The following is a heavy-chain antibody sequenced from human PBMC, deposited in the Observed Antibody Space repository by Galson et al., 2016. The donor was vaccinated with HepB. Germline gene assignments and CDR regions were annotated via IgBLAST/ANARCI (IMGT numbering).Heavy chain of an antibody. J-gene: IGHJ4*02. Sequence: SLRLSCAASGFTFTFYAMTWVRQAPGKGLEWLSSIAGIGGGIYYADSVKGRFAISRDNSKNTLYLEMDNLRAEDTAVYYCAKYSGWGTRNSDYWGQGTLGTVSS. CDR2: IAGIGGGI. CDR3: AKYSGWGTRNSDY. V-gene: IGHV3-23*01. D-gene: IGHD3-10*01. CDR1: GFTFTFYA.